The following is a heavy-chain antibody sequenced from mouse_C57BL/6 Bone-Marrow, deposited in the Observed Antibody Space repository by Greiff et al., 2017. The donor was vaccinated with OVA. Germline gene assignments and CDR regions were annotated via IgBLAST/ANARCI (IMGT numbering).Heavy chain of an antibody. Sequence: VQLQESGPGMVKPSQSLSLTCTVTGYSITSGYDWHWIRHFPGNKLEWMGYISYSGSTNYNPSLKSRISITHDTSKNHFFLKLNSVTTEDTATYYCARGDSNFAMDYWGQGTSVTVSS. V-gene: IGHV3-1*01. CDR3: ARGDSNFAMDY. J-gene: IGHJ4*01. CDR1: GYSITSGYD. CDR2: ISYSGST. D-gene: IGHD2-5*01.